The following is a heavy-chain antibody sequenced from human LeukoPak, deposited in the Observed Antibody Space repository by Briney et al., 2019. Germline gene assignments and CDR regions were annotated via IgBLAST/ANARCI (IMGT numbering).Heavy chain of an antibody. D-gene: IGHD4-17*01. Sequence: ASVKVSCKASGYTFTSYAMHWVRQAPGQRLEWMGWINAGNGNTKYSQKFQGRVTITRDTSASTAYMELSSLRSEDTAVYYCARDWRDYGDYGDTVVDWFDPGAREPWSPSPQ. CDR1: GYTFTSYA. CDR2: INAGNGNT. CDR3: ARDWRDYGDYGDTVVDWFDP. J-gene: IGHJ5*02. V-gene: IGHV1-3*01.